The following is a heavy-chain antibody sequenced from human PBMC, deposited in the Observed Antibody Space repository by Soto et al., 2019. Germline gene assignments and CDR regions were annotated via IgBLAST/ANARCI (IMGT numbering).Heavy chain of an antibody. V-gene: IGHV3-23*01. Sequence: PGGSLRLSCAASGFTFSGFAMSWVRQSPGRGLEWVSTIGALVSTAFYADSVRGRFTISRDNSNNILYLQMNSLRAEDTAVYYCAKVYCFPNIGRVLHAFDFWGQGTMVTVS. CDR3: AKVYCFPNIGRVLHAFDF. CDR2: IGALVSTA. J-gene: IGHJ3*01. CDR1: GFTFSGFA. D-gene: IGHD2-15*01.